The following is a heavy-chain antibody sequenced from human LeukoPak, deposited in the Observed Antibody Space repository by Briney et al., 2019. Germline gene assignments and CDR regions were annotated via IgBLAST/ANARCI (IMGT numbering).Heavy chain of an antibody. CDR2: IYYSGST. V-gene: IGHV4-39*01. CDR3: ARAYSGSYGTFDY. J-gene: IGHJ4*02. CDR1: GGSISSSSYY. D-gene: IGHD1-26*01. Sequence: SETLSLTCTVSGGSISSSSYYWGWIRQPPGKGLEWIGSIYYSGSTYYNPSLKSRVTISVDTSKNQFSLKLSSVTAADTAVYYCARAYSGSYGTFDYWGQGTLVTVSS.